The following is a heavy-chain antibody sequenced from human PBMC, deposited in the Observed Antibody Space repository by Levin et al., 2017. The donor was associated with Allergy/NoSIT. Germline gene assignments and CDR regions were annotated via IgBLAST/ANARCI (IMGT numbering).Heavy chain of an antibody. J-gene: IGHJ3*02. D-gene: IGHD3-10*01. Sequence: GESLKISCAASGFTFSSYSMNWVRQAPGKGLEWVSSISSSSSYIYYADSVKGRFTISRDNAKNSLYLQMNSLRAEDTAVYYCARATSDGSGSDAFDIWGQGTMVTVSS. CDR3: ARATSDGSGSDAFDI. V-gene: IGHV3-21*01. CDR2: ISSSSSYI. CDR1: GFTFSSYS.